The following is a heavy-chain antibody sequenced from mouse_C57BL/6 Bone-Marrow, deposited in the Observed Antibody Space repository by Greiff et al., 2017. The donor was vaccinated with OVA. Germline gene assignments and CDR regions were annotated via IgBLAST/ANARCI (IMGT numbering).Heavy chain of an antibody. V-gene: IGHV1-42*01. D-gene: IGHD2-4*01. CDR2: INPSTGGT. CDR1: GYSFTGYY. CDR3: ARGGLRFAY. Sequence: VQLKQSGPELVKPGASVKISCKASGYSFTGYYMNWVKQSPEKSLEWIGEINPSTGGTTYNQKFKAKATLTVDKSSSTAYMQLKSLTSEDSAVYYCARGGLRFAYWGQGTLVTVSA. J-gene: IGHJ3*01.